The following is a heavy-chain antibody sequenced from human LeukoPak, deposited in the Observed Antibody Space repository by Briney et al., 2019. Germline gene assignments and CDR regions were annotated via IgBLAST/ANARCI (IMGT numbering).Heavy chain of an antibody. CDR3: ARASRIQPFADYYYYGMAV. CDR1: GYTFTSYY. Sequence: AVKVSCKASGYTFTSYYMQGVRQAPGQGVEGMGIVNPSGGSTSHAQKFQGRVTMTRDTSTSTVYMELSSLRSEATAVYYCARASRIQPFADYYYYGMAVCGQRTTATVPS. J-gene: IGHJ6*02. V-gene: IGHV1-46*01. CDR2: VNPSGGST. D-gene: IGHD5-18*01.